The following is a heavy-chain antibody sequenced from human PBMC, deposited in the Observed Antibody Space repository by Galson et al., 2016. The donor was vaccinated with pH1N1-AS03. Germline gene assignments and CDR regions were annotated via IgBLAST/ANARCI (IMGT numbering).Heavy chain of an antibody. V-gene: IGHV3-7*01. J-gene: IGHJ4*02. CDR2: MNQDGSVN. D-gene: IGHD5-12*01. CDR3: ARDRGGYDPFDY. Sequence: SLRLSCAASGFILSNFWMTWVRQAPGKGLEWVANMNQDGSVNNYVESVKGRLTVSRDNAKSSLFLQMNTLRVEDTAVYFCARDRGGYDPFDYWGQGTLVTVSS. CDR1: GFILSNFW.